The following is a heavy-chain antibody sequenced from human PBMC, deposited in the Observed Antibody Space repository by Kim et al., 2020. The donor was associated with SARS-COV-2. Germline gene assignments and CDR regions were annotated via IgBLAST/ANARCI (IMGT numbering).Heavy chain of an antibody. CDR3: AKDRVATIGGYYYYGMDV. V-gene: IGHV3-23*01. CDR2: ISGSGGST. D-gene: IGHD5-12*01. J-gene: IGHJ6*02. CDR1: GFTFSSYA. Sequence: GGSLRLSCAASGFTFSSYAMSWVRQAPGKGLEWVSAISGSGGSTYYADSVKGRFTISRDNSKNTLYLQMNSLRAEDTAVYYCAKDRVATIGGYYYYGMDVWGQGTTVTVSS.